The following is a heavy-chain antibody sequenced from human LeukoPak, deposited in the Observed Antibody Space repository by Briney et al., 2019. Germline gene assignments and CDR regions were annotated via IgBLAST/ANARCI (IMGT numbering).Heavy chain of an antibody. J-gene: IGHJ4*02. V-gene: IGHV1-46*01. CDR1: GYTFINYY. D-gene: IGHD1-26*01. Sequence: ASVKVSCKASGYTFINYYMHWVRQAPGQGLEYMGILDPSGGDTSYAQKFQGRVTMTRDTSTSTVYMELSSLKYEDTAVYYCAAKGNGYSGIYVFAHWGQGTLVTVSS. CDR3: AAKGNGYSGIYVFAH. CDR2: LDPSGGDT.